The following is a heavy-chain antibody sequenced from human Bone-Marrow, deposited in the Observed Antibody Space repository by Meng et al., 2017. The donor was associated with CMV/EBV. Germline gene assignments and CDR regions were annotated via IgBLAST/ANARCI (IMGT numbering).Heavy chain of an antibody. CDR3: AKKSGFCSGGSCYSYYYYGMDV. J-gene: IGHJ6*01. CDR2: INSDGSST. V-gene: IGHV3-74*01. Sequence: GESLKISCAVSGFTFSSYWMHWVRQAPGKGLVWVSRINSDGSSTNYADSVKGRFTISRDNSKNTLYLQMNSLRAEDTAVYYCAKKSGFCSGGSCYSYYYYGMDVWGQGTTVTGSS. CDR1: GFTFSSYW. D-gene: IGHD2-15*01.